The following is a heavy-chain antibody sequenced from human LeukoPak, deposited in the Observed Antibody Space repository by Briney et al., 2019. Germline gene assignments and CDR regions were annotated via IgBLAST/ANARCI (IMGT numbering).Heavy chain of an antibody. V-gene: IGHV3-23*01. D-gene: IGHD3-3*01. Sequence: PGGSLRLSCAASGFTFSSYAMSWVRQAPGKGLEWVSAISGSGGSTYYADSVKGRFTISRDNSKNTLYLQMNSLRAEDTAVYYCAKLRFLERLPSSDPWGQGTLVTVSS. CDR2: ISGSGGST. CDR1: GFTFSSYA. J-gene: IGHJ5*02. CDR3: AKLRFLERLPSSDP.